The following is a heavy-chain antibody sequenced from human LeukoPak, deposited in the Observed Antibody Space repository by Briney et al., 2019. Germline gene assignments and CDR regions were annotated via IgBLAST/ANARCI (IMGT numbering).Heavy chain of an antibody. Sequence: SETLSLTCTVSGGSISSYYWSWIRQPPGKGLEWIGYIYYSGSTNYNPSLKSRVTISVDTSKNQFSLKLSSVTAADTAVYYCALNIGYCSSTSCYDWWFDPWGQGTLVTVSS. V-gene: IGHV4-59*12. CDR1: GGSISSYY. D-gene: IGHD2-2*01. J-gene: IGHJ5*02. CDR2: IYYSGST. CDR3: ALNIGYCSSTSCYDWWFDP.